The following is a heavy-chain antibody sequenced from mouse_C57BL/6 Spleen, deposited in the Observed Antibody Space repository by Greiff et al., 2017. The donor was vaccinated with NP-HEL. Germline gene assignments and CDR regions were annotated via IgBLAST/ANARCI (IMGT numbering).Heavy chain of an antibody. CDR2: IRNKANNHAT. CDR3: TTGEWYPLFDY. J-gene: IGHJ2*01. CDR1: GFTFSDAW. V-gene: IGHV6-6*01. D-gene: IGHD1-3*01. Sequence: EVQLQESGGGLVQPGGSMKLSCAASGFTFSDAWMDWVRQSPEKGLEWVAEIRNKANNHATYYAESVKGRFTISRDDSKSSVYLQMNSLRAEDTGIYYCTTGEWYPLFDYWGQGTTLTVSS.